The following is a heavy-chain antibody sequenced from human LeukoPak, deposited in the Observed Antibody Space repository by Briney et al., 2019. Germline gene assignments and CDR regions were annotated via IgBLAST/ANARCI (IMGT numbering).Heavy chain of an antibody. V-gene: IGHV1-18*01. Sequence: GASVKVSCKGSGYTFTSYGISWVRQAPGQGLEWMGWISAYNGNTNYAQKLQGRVTMTTDTSTSTAYTELRSLRSDDTAVYYCARVLTMVRGAFNWFDPWGQGTLVTVSS. CDR2: ISAYNGNT. CDR1: GYTFTSYG. D-gene: IGHD3-10*01. CDR3: ARVLTMVRGAFNWFDP. J-gene: IGHJ5*02.